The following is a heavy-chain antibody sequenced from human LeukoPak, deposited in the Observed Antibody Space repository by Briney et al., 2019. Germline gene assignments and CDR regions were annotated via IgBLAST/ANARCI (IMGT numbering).Heavy chain of an antibody. Sequence: SETLSLTCTVSGGSISSYYWSWIRQPPGKGLEWIGYINYSGSTNYNPSLKSRVTISVDTSKNQFSLKLSSVTAADTAVYYCARAPSPRVHFDYWGQGTLVTVSS. CDR3: ARAPSPRVHFDY. V-gene: IGHV4-59*01. J-gene: IGHJ4*02. CDR1: GGSISSYY. CDR2: INYSGST. D-gene: IGHD3-3*02.